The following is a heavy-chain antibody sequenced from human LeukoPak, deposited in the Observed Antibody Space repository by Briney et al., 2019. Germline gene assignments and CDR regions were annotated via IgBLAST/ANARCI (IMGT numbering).Heavy chain of an antibody. CDR2: IFYRGST. Sequence: SETLSLTCTVSSGSISSSSSYWGWIRQPPGKGVEWIGSIFYRGSTYYNPSLKSRVTISIDTSKNQFSLKLSSVTAADTAVYYCARHKSWWELHAFDIWGQGTLVTVSS. CDR1: SGSISSSSSY. V-gene: IGHV4-39*01. CDR3: ARHKSWWELHAFDI. J-gene: IGHJ3*02. D-gene: IGHD4-23*01.